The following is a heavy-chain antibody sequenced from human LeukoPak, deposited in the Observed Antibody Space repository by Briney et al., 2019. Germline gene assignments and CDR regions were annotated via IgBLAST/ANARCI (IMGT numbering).Heavy chain of an antibody. Sequence: ASVKVSSKASGYTFTGYYMHWVRQAPGQGLEWMGWINPNSGGTNYAQKFQGRVTMTRDTSISTAYMELSRLRSDDTAVYYCARDIVVVPAAGYMDVWGKGTTVTVSS. D-gene: IGHD2-2*01. CDR2: INPNSGGT. CDR3: ARDIVVVPAAGYMDV. J-gene: IGHJ6*04. V-gene: IGHV1-2*02. CDR1: GYTFTGYY.